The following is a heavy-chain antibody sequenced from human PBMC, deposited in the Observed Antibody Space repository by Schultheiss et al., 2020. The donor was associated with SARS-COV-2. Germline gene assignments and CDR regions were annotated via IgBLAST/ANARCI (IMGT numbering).Heavy chain of an antibody. J-gene: IGHJ6*02. Sequence: GGSLRLSCAASGFTFSSYSMNWVRQAPGKGLEWVSSISSSSSYIYYADSVKGRFTISRDNAKNSLYLQMNSLRAEDTAVYYCARGSYCSSTSCYPMDYYYYGMDVWGQGTTVTVSS. CDR1: GFTFSSYS. D-gene: IGHD2-2*01. CDR2: ISSSSSYI. CDR3: ARGSYCSSTSCYPMDYYYYGMDV. V-gene: IGHV3-21*01.